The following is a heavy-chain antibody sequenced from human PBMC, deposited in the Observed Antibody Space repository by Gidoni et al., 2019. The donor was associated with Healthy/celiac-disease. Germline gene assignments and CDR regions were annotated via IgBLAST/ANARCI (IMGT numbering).Heavy chain of an antibody. V-gene: IGHV3-15*07. CDR3: SGSYYWNAFDI. Sequence: EVQLVESGGGLVKPGGSLRLSCAASGFTFSNAWMNWVRQAPGKGLEWVGRIKSKTDSGTTDYAAPVKGRFTISRDDSKNTLYLQMNSLKTEDTAVYYCSGSYYWNAFDIWGQGTMVTVSS. CDR2: IKSKTDSGTT. CDR1: GFTFSNAW. J-gene: IGHJ3*02. D-gene: IGHD1-26*01.